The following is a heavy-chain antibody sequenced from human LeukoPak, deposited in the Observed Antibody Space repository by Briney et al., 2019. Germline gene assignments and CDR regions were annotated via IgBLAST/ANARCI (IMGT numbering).Heavy chain of an antibody. D-gene: IGHD3-22*01. V-gene: IGHV4-61*02. CDR3: ARDYYDTSVYLGH. Sequence: SQTLSLTCTVSGGSITSDSHYWNWIRQPAGKGLEWIGRIYTSGSTKYNPSLKSRVTISIDTSKNQFSLKLSSVTAADTAVYYCARDYYDTSVYLGHWGQGTLVTVSS. J-gene: IGHJ4*02. CDR1: GGSITSDSHY. CDR2: IYTSGST.